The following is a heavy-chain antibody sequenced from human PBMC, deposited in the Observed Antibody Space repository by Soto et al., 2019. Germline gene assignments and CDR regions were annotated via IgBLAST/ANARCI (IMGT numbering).Heavy chain of an antibody. CDR3: ARGRSSTSSPPGYYYYYYYMDV. Sequence: EVQLVESGGGLVQPGGSLRLSCAASGFTFSSYSMNWVRQAPGKGLEWVSYISSSSSTIYYADSVKGRFTISRDNAKKSLYLQKNSLKAEDTAVYYCARGRSSTSSPPGYYYYYYYMDVWGKGTTVTVSS. CDR1: GFTFSSYS. J-gene: IGHJ6*03. CDR2: ISSSSSTI. D-gene: IGHD2-2*01. V-gene: IGHV3-48*01.